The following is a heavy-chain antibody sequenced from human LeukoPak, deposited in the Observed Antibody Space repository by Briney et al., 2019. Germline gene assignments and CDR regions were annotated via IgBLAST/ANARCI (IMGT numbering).Heavy chain of an antibody. Sequence: SETLSLTCAVYSGSFSGYYWSWIRQPPGKGLDWIGEINHSGSTNYNPSLKSRVTISVDTSKNQFSLKLSSVTAADTAVYYCARHTARILVPGTRFWFDPWGQGTLVTVSS. D-gene: IGHD1-1*01. CDR2: INHSGST. J-gene: IGHJ5*02. CDR1: SGSFSGYY. V-gene: IGHV4-34*01. CDR3: ARHTARILVPGTRFWFDP.